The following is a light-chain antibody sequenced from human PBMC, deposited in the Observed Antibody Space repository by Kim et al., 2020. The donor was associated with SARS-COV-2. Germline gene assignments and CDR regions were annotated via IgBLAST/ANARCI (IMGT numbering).Light chain of an antibody. CDR2: ATS. Sequence: ESVGDTVTITWRASQGIRQYLAWFRQKPGKAPESLIYATSTLESGVPSKFSGHGSGTDFTLTISGLQPEDSATYFCQEYYSYPITFGQGTRLEIK. CDR3: QEYYSYPIT. CDR1: QGIRQY. V-gene: IGKV1-16*02. J-gene: IGKJ5*01.